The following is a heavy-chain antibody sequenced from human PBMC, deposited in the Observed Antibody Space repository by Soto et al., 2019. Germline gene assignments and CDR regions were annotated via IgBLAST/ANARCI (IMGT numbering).Heavy chain of an antibody. CDR3: ARDHDYYGLDV. J-gene: IGHJ6*02. Sequence: PSETLSLTCTVSGGSISSDNYYCSWIRQHPGRGLEWIGYIYYSGSTYYNPSLKSRVTISVDTSKNQFSLKVSSMTAADTAGYYCARDHDYYGLDVWGQGTTVTVSS. CDR2: IYYSGST. V-gene: IGHV4-31*03. CDR1: GGSISSDNYY.